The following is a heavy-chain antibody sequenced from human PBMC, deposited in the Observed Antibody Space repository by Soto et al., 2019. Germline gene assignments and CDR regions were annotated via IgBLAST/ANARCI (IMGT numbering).Heavy chain of an antibody. J-gene: IGHJ4*02. Sequence: GGSLRLSCAASGFTFSDYWMHWVRQAPGKGLVWVSRINNDGSSTVYADSVKGRFTISRDNAKNTLYLQMNSLRAEDTAVYYCARARQGYSDYWGQGTLVTVSS. CDR1: GFTFSDYW. D-gene: IGHD6-25*01. CDR2: INNDGSST. V-gene: IGHV3-74*01. CDR3: ARARQGYSDY.